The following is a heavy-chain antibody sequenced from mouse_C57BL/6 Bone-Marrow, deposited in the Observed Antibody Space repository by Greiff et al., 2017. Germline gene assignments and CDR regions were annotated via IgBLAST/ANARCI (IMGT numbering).Heavy chain of an antibody. V-gene: IGHV4-1*01. CDR2: INPDSSTI. CDR1: GVDFSRYW. D-gene: IGHD1-1*01. CDR3: ARLITTVVDWYFDV. J-gene: IGHJ1*03. Sequence: EAGGVDFSRYWMSWVRRAPGKGLEWIGEINPDSSTINYAPSLKDKFIISRDNAKNTLYLQMSKVRSEDTALYYCARLITTVVDWYFDVWGTGTTVTVSS.